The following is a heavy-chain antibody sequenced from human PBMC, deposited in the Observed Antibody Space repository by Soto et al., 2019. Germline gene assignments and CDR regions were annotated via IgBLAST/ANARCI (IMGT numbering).Heavy chain of an antibody. Sequence: PETLSLTCAVSSGSISSLHWWCWVRQPPGKGLGWIGEIYHSGSTNYNPSLKSRVTISVDKSNNQFALKLTSLTAADTAVYYCARDLSSYGSGSDAFDIWGQGTMVTVSS. J-gene: IGHJ3*02. V-gene: IGHV4-4*03. D-gene: IGHD3-10*01. CDR1: SGSISSLHW. CDR3: ARDLSSYGSGSDAFDI. CDR2: IYHSGST.